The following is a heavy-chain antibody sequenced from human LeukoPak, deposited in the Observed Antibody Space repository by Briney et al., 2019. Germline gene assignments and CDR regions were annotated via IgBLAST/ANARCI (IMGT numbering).Heavy chain of an antibody. J-gene: IGHJ4*02. V-gene: IGHV3-23*01. D-gene: IGHD3-10*01. CDR3: VAPGSPAGSYYYGNY. CDR1: GFTFRRYA. CDR2: LNEDDGYT. Sequence: PGGSLRLSCAASGFTFRRYAMSWVRQAPGKGLAWVSGLNEDDGYTYYADSVKGRFTISRDNSENTLYLQMNRLRAEDTAVYYCVAPGSPAGSYYYGNYWGQGSLVTVSS.